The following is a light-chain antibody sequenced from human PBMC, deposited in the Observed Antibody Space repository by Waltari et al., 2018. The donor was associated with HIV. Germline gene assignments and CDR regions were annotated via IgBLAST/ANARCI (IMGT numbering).Light chain of an antibody. CDR3: QSADSSGTWV. J-gene: IGLJ2*01. CDR2: KDS. V-gene: IGLV3-25*03. Sequence: SYELTQPPSVLVSPGQTARITCSGDALPKQYAYWYQQRPGQAPVLVMSKDSERPSGIPERFSGSSSGTTVTLTISGVQAEDEADYYCQSADSSGTWVFGGGTKLTVL. CDR1: ALPKQY.